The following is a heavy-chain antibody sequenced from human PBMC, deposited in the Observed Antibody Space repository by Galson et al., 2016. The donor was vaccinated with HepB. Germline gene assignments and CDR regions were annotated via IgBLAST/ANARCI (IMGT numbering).Heavy chain of an antibody. CDR1: GFTFSSYT. J-gene: IGHJ4*02. CDR2: ITGSPLSV. CDR3: AKDRQVTY. V-gene: IGHV3-23*01. Sequence: SLRLSCAAAGFTFSSYTLTWVRQAPGQGLEWVSSITGSPLSVFYADSVRGRFTISRDDSKNRLSLQMDCLRAEDTAVYYCAKDRQVTYWGQGTLVTVSS. D-gene: IGHD3-10*01.